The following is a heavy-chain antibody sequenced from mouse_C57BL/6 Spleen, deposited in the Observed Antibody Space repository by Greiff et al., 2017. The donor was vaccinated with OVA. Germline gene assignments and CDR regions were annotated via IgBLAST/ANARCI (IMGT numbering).Heavy chain of an antibody. D-gene: IGHD1-1*01. Sequence: VQLQQSGAELVKPGASVKISCKASGYAFSSYWMNWVKQRPGKGLEWIGQIYPGDGDTNYNGKFKGKATLTAAKSSSTAYRQLSSLTSEDSAVYFCARDDYGSSYYFDYWGQGTTLTVSS. CDR1: GYAFSSYW. CDR3: ARDDYGSSYYFDY. CDR2: IYPGDGDT. V-gene: IGHV1-80*01. J-gene: IGHJ2*01.